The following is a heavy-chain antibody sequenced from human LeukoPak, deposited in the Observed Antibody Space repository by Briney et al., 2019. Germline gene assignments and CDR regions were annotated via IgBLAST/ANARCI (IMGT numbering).Heavy chain of an antibody. CDR1: GYTLTELS. CDR3: ARAGRRLFGVLIPLSFDY. V-gene: IGHV1-24*01. D-gene: IGHD3-3*01. Sequence: ASVKVSCKVSGYTLTELSIHWVRQAPGKGLEWMGGFDPEDGETIYAQKFQGRVTMTEDTSTDTAYMELSSLRSDDTAVYYCARAGRRLFGVLIPLSFDYWGQGTPVTVSS. J-gene: IGHJ4*02. CDR2: FDPEDGET.